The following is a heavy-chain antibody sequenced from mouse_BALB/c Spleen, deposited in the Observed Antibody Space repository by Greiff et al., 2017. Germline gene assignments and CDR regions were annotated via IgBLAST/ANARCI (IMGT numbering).Heavy chain of an antibody. V-gene: IGHV1-77*01. Sequence: QVQLQQSGAELARPGASVKLSCKASGYTFTDYYINWVKQRTGQGLEWIGEIYPGSGNTYYNEKFKGKATLTADKSSSTAYMQLSSLTSEDSAVYFCASYGMDYWGQGTSVTVSS. CDR3: ASYGMDY. J-gene: IGHJ4*01. CDR2: IYPGSGNT. CDR1: GYTFTDYY.